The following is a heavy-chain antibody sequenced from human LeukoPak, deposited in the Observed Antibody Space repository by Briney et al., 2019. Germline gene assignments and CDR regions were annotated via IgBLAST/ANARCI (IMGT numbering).Heavy chain of an antibody. J-gene: IGHJ4*02. Sequence: ASVKVSCKASGYTFTGYYMHWVRQAPGQGLEWMGWMNPNSGNTGYAQKFQGRVTITRNTSISTAYMELSSLRSEDTAVYYCARGYLGATTCYWGQGTLVTVSS. CDR3: ARGYLGATTCY. CDR1: GYTFTGYY. D-gene: IGHD1-26*01. V-gene: IGHV1-8*03. CDR2: MNPNSGNT.